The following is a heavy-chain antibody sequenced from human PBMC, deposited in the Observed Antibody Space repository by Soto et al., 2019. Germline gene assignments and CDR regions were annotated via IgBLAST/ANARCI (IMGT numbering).Heavy chain of an antibody. CDR1: GGTFSSYA. Sequence: QAQLVQSGAEVKKPGSSVKVSCKASGGTFSSYAISWVRQAPGQGLEWMGGIIPIFGTANYAQKFQGRVTITADKSTSTAYMELSSLRSEDTAVYYCARDNYDFWSGYYPPYYYYGMDVWGQGTTVTVSS. J-gene: IGHJ6*02. D-gene: IGHD3-3*01. V-gene: IGHV1-69*06. CDR3: ARDNYDFWSGYYPPYYYYGMDV. CDR2: IIPIFGTA.